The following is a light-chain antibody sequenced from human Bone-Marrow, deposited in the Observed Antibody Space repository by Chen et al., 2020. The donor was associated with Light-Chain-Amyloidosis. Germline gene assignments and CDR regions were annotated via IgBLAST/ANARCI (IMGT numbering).Light chain of an antibody. J-gene: IGLJ2*01. CDR2: DVT. CDR3: SSYTTTSAPLI. CDR1: SSDIGGYNY. Sequence: QSALTPPASVSGSPGQSITISSTGTSSDIGGYNYVFWYQQHPGRAPKLMIYDVTNRPSGVSNRFSGSKSGNTASLTISGLQAEDEADYYCSSYTTTSAPLIFGGGTKLTVL. V-gene: IGLV2-14*03.